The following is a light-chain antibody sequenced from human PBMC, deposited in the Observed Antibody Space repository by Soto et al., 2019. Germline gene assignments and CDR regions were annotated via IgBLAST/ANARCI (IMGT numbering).Light chain of an antibody. V-gene: IGKV3-20*01. CDR3: QQYGSLSWT. J-gene: IGKJ1*01. CDR2: GAS. Sequence: DIVLTQSPGTLSLSPGERAPLSCRASQSVSSNYLAWYQQKPGQAPRLLIYGASTRATGVPDRFSGSGSGTDFTLTISRLEPEDFAVYHCQQYGSLSWTFGQGTKVEIK. CDR1: QSVSSNY.